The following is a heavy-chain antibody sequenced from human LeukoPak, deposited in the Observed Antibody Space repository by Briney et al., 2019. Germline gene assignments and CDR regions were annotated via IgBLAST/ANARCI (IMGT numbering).Heavy chain of an antibody. Sequence: XSVKVSCKTSGGTFTSYAITWVRQAPGPGLEWMGKIIPVSGTTNYAQKFQGRVTFTADESTSTAYMELSSLRSEDTALYYCARKLRLGGNWFDPWGQGTLVTVSS. V-gene: IGHV1-69*13. J-gene: IGHJ5*02. CDR1: GGTFTSYA. CDR2: IIPVSGTT. D-gene: IGHD1-26*01. CDR3: ARKLRLGGNWFDP.